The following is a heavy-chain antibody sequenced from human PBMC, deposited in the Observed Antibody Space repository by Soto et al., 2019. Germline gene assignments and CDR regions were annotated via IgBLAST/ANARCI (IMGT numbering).Heavy chain of an antibody. D-gene: IGHD3-10*01. V-gene: IGHV1-2*02. Sequence: QVQLVQSGAEVKKPGASVKVSCKASGYTFTGYYLNWVRQAPGQGLEWMGCINPNGGGTNYAQKFQGRVTMTRDTSITTAYMELSRLRSDDTAVYYCARDRYYYSVGIPRAWFDPWGQGTLVTVSS. CDR2: INPNGGGT. CDR1: GYTFTGYY. CDR3: ARDRYYYSVGIPRAWFDP. J-gene: IGHJ5*02.